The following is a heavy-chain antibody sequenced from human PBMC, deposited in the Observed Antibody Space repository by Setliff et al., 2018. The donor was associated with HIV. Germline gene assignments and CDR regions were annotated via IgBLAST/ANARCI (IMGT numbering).Heavy chain of an antibody. CDR3: ATGKLAAGGAFDI. CDR1: GGSMNSGTYY. Sequence: TSETLSLTCTVSGGSMNSGTYYWTWIRQHPGKGLEWIGSIYDSGSPFYNASLKSRLAISVDASKNQFSLKLSSVIVADTAVYYCATGKLAAGGAFDIWGQGTTVTVSS. CDR2: IYDSGSP. D-gene: IGHD6-13*01. J-gene: IGHJ3*02. V-gene: IGHV4-31*03.